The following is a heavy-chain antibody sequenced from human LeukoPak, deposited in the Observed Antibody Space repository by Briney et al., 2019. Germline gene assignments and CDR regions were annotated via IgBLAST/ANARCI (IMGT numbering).Heavy chain of an antibody. Sequence: SETLSLTCTVSGGSISSSSSYYWGWIRQPPGKGLEWIGSIYYSGSTYYNPSLKSRVTISVDTSKNQFSLKLSSVTAADTAVYYCARRREYWGQGTLVTVSS. CDR1: GGSISSSSSYY. D-gene: IGHD1-26*01. V-gene: IGHV4-39*01. CDR2: IYYSGST. J-gene: IGHJ4*02. CDR3: ARRREY.